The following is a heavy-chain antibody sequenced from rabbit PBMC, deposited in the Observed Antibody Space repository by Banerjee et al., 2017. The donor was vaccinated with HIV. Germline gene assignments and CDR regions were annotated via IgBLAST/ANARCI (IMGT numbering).Heavy chain of an antibody. CDR3: ARAYAGSSGYLIYGMDL. D-gene: IGHD1-1*01. V-gene: IGHV1S45*01. J-gene: IGHJ6*01. CDR2: IYSSSGST. Sequence: QEQLVESGGGLVQPGGSLTLSCKASGFDFSTYSMSWVRQAPGKGLEWIGCIYSSSGSTWDASWAKGRFTISKTSSTTVTLQMTSLTAADTATYFCARAYAGSSGYLIYGMDLWGQGTLVTVS. CDR1: GFDFSTYS.